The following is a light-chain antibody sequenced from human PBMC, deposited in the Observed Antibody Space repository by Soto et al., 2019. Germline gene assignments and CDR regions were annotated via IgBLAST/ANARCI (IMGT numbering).Light chain of an antibody. CDR2: AAS. J-gene: IGKJ5*01. CDR3: QQSYSTPGIT. CDR1: QSISSY. V-gene: IGKV1-39*01. Sequence: DIQMTPSPSSLSASVGDRVTITCRASQSISSYLNWYQQKPGKAPKLLIYAASSLQSGVPSRFSGSGPGTDFTLTISSLQPEDFATYYCQQSYSTPGITFGQGTRLEIK.